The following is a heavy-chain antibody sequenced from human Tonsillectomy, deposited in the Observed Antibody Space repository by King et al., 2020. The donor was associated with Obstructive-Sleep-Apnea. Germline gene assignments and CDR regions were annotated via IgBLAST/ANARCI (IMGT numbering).Heavy chain of an antibody. Sequence: VQLVESGGGLVQPGGSLRLSCAASGFTFSSYDMHWVRQATGKGLEWVSAIGTAGDTYYPGSVKGRFTISRENAKNSLYLLMNSLRAGDTAVYYCARAVAAAPDYYYYYGMDVWGQGTTVTVSS. D-gene: IGHD6-13*01. V-gene: IGHV3-13*04. CDR1: GFTFSSYD. CDR2: IGTAGDT. CDR3: ARAVAAAPDYYYYYGMDV. J-gene: IGHJ6*02.